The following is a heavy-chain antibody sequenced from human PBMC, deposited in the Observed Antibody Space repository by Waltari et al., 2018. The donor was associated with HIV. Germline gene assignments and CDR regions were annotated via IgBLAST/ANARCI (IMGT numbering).Heavy chain of an antibody. CDR1: GFTFSSYG. CDR2: IWSEGNNE. V-gene: IGHV3-30*18. D-gene: IGHD1-26*01. CDR3: AKDNSVNYFTGDAFDI. Sequence: QVQLVESGGGVVQPGRSLRLSCAASGFTFSSYGMHWVRQAPGKGPEWVEIIWSEGNNEDYADSVKGRFTISRDNSKDTLYLQMNSLRAEDTAMYYCAKDNSVNYFTGDAFDIWGQGTMVIVSS. J-gene: IGHJ3*02.